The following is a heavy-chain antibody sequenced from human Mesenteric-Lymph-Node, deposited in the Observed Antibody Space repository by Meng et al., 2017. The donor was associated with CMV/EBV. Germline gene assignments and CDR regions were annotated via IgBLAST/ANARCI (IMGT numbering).Heavy chain of an antibody. Sequence: QLQLQESGPGLVKPSETLSLTCTVSGGSISSSSYYWGWIRQPPGKGLEWIGSIYYSGSTYYNPSLKSRVTISVDTSKNQFSLKLSSVTAADTAVYYCARDGDYYDSSGYNPFDYRGQGTLVTVSS. D-gene: IGHD3-22*01. J-gene: IGHJ4*02. CDR3: ARDGDYYDSSGYNPFDY. CDR2: IYYSGST. V-gene: IGHV4-39*07. CDR1: GGSISSSSYY.